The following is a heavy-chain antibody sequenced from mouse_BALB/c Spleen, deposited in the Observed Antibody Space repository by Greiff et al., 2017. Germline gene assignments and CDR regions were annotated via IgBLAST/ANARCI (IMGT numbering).Heavy chain of an antibody. Sequence: QVQLQQSGAELVKPGASVKLSCKASGYTFTSYYMYWVKQRPGQGLEWIGEINPSNGGTNFNEKFKSKATLTVDKSSSTAYMQLSSLTSEDSAVYYCTREGYDGYYDGFAYWGQGTLVTVSA. J-gene: IGHJ3*01. CDR3: TREGYDGYYDGFAY. D-gene: IGHD2-3*01. V-gene: IGHV1S81*02. CDR1: GYTFTSYY. CDR2: INPSNGGT.